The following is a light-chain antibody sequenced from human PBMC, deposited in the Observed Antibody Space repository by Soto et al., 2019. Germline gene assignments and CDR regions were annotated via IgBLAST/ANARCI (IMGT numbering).Light chain of an antibody. CDR3: QQTYSTPYT. Sequence: IQMTQSPSSLSASVGDRVTITCRASQRITTYLNWYQQKPGEAPKLLISTSGTLQRGVPSRFRGSGSGTDFTLTITALRPEDCATYFCQQTYSTPYTLGQGTKLEIK. CDR2: TSG. CDR1: QRITTY. V-gene: IGKV1-39*01. J-gene: IGKJ2*01.